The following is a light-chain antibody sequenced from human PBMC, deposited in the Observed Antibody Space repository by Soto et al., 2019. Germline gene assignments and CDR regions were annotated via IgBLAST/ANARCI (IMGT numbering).Light chain of an antibody. CDR3: QQYNNRPPL. CDR2: GAS. J-gene: IGKJ5*01. V-gene: IGKV3-15*01. Sequence: EIVMTQSPATLSVSPGERATLSCRASQSVSTNLAWYQQKPGQAPRLLIYGASTRATGIPARFSGTGSGTAFTLTISSLQSEDFAVYYCQQYNNRPPLFGQGTRLAIK. CDR1: QSVSTN.